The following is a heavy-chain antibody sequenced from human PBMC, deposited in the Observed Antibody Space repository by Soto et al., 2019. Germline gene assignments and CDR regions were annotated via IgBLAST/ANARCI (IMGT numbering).Heavy chain of an antibody. CDR1: GGSVSSGSYY. CDR2: IYYSGST. CDR3: ARDRVGATSGVDY. Sequence: PSETLSLTCTVSGGSVSSGSYYWSWIRQPPGKGLEWIGYIYYSGSTNYNPSLKSRVTISVDTSKNQFSLKLSSVTAADTAVYYCARDRVGATSGVDYWGQGTLVTVSS. V-gene: IGHV4-61*01. D-gene: IGHD1-26*01. J-gene: IGHJ4*02.